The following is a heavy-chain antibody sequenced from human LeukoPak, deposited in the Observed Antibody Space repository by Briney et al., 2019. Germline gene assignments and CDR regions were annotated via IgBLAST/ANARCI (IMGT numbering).Heavy chain of an antibody. CDR1: GGSISNGDHY. CDR2: IYHSGST. CDR3: ARECSSTSCYYYGMDV. D-gene: IGHD2-2*01. Sequence: PSETLSLTCTVSGGSISNGDHYWSWVRQPPGKGLEWIGEIYHSGSTNYNPSLKSRVTISVDKSKNQFSLKLSSVTAADTAVYYCARECSSTSCYYYGMDVWGQGTTVTVSS. J-gene: IGHJ6*02. V-gene: IGHV4-4*02.